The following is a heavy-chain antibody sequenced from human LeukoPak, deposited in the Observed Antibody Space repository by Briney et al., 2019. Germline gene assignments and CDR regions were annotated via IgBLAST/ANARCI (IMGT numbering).Heavy chain of an antibody. CDR3: ARRYFDWPSMDV. CDR1: EYTFSGYY. Sequence: ASVKVSCKASEYTFSGYYINWVRQAPGHGLEWMGWINPNGDDTNYAQKFQGRVTMTRDTSISTACMELSSLTSDDTAVYYCARRYFDWPSMDVWGQGTTVTVSS. D-gene: IGHD3-9*01. J-gene: IGHJ6*02. CDR2: INPNGDDT. V-gene: IGHV1-2*02.